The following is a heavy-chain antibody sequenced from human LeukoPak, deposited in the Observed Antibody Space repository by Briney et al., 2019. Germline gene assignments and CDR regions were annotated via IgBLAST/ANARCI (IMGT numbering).Heavy chain of an antibody. CDR2: ISSNGGST. CDR1: GFSLSNYA. V-gene: IGHV3-64*01. J-gene: IGHJ4*02. CDR3: ARDRPGGSGSYSDY. Sequence: GGSLRLSCAASGFSLSNYAMHWVRQAPGKGLEHVSAISSNGGSTYYANSMKGRFTISRDNSKNTLYLQMGSLRAEDMAVYYCARDRPGGSGSYSDYWGQGTLVTVSS. D-gene: IGHD3-10*01.